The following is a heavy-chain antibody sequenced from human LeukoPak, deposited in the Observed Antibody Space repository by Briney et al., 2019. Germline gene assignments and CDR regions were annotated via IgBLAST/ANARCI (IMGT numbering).Heavy chain of an antibody. J-gene: IGHJ6*03. V-gene: IGHV3-30*02. CDR1: GFTFSSYG. CDR3: AKGVGGSANYYYMDV. CDR2: IPYDGSNK. Sequence: GGSLRLSCAASGFTFSSYGIHWVRQAPGKGLEWVAFIPYDGSNKFYTDSVKGRFTISRDNSKNTLYLQMNSLRAEDTAVYYCAKGVGGSANYYYMDVWGKGTTVTVSS. D-gene: IGHD3-10*01.